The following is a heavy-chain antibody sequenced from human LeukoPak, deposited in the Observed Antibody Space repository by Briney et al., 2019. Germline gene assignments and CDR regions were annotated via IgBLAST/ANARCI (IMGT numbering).Heavy chain of an antibody. J-gene: IGHJ5*02. D-gene: IGHD1-26*01. Sequence: PSETLSLTCTVSGGSISSYYWSWIRQPPGKGLEWIGYIYYSGSTNYNPSLKSRVTISVDTSKNQFSLKLSSVTAADTAVYYCARDRLVGATDFDWFDPWGQGTLVTVSS. V-gene: IGHV4-59*01. CDR3: ARDRLVGATDFDWFDP. CDR1: GGSISSYY. CDR2: IYYSGST.